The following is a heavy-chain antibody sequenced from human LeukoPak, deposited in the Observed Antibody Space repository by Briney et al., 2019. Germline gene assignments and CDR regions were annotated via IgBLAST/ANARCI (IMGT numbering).Heavy chain of an antibody. V-gene: IGHV5-51*01. J-gene: IGHJ3*02. CDR2: IYPGDSDT. CDR1: GYSSTSYW. D-gene: IGHD3-3*01. CDR3: ARHRSPRFLEGSI. Sequence: GESLKNSCKGSGYSSTSYWTGWVRQMPGKGLELMGIIYPGDSDTRYSPSFKGQVTISADKSISTAYLQCSSLKASDTAMYYCARHRSPRFLEGSIWGQGTMVTVSS.